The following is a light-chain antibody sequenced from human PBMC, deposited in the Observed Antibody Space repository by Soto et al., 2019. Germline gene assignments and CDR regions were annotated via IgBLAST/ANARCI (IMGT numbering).Light chain of an antibody. V-gene: IGKV3-11*01. J-gene: IGKJ2*01. CDR3: QQRSNWPPYT. Sequence: EIVLTQSPATLSLSPGERATLSCRASQSISSYLAWNQQKPGQAPRLLIYGASSRATGIPARFSGSGSGTDFTLTISSLEPEDFAVYYCQQRSNWPPYTFGQGTKLEIK. CDR1: QSISSY. CDR2: GAS.